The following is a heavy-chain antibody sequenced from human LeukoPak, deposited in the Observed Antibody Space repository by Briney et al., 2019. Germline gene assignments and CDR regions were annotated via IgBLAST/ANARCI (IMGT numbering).Heavy chain of an antibody. CDR3: ARLFNWGLDY. J-gene: IGHJ4*02. CDR2: IYYSGST. D-gene: IGHD7-27*01. Sequence: PSETLSLTCTVSGGSISGSSYYWGWIRQPPGKGLEWIGSIYYSGSTYYNPSLKSRVTISVDTSKNQFSLKLSSVTAADTAVYYCARLFNWGLDYWGQGTLVTVSS. CDR1: GGSISGSSYY. V-gene: IGHV4-39*01.